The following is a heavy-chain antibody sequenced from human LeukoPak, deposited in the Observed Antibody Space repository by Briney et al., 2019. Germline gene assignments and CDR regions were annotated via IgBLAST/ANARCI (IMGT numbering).Heavy chain of an antibody. D-gene: IGHD2-21*02. CDR3: VKVRLAYCGGDCYPENDY. J-gene: IGHJ4*02. V-gene: IGHV3-33*06. CDR2: IWYGGSNK. Sequence: GRSLRLSCAASGFTFSSYGMHWVRQAPGKGLEWVAVIWYGGSNKYYADSVKGRFTISRDNSKNTLYLQMNSLRAEDTAVYYCVKVRLAYCGGDCYPENDYWGQGTLVTVSS. CDR1: GFTFSSYG.